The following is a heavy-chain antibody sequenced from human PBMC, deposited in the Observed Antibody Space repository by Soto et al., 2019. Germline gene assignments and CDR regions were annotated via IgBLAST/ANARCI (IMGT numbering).Heavy chain of an antibody. Sequence: PSETLSLTCAVYGGSFSGYYWSWIRQPPGKGLEWIGEINHSGSTSYNPSLKSRVTISVDTSKNQFSLKLSSVTAADTAVYYCARGSLAAAAMMYYFDYWGHGTLVTVSS. D-gene: IGHD6-13*01. CDR3: ARGSLAAAAMMYYFDY. V-gene: IGHV4-34*01. CDR2: INHSGST. J-gene: IGHJ4*01. CDR1: GGSFSGYY.